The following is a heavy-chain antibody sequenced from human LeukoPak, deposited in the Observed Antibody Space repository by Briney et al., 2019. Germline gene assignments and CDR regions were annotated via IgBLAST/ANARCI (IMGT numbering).Heavy chain of an antibody. V-gene: IGHV3-64D*09. D-gene: IGHD6-19*01. CDR2: ITSNGGST. Sequence: GGSPRLSCSASGFTFSGYAMHWVRQAPGKGLEFVSAITSNGGSTYYADSVKGRFTISRDNSKNTLSLQMNSLGAEDTAVYYCVKSASAGWYTFDYWGQGTLVTVSS. CDR3: VKSASAGWYTFDY. J-gene: IGHJ4*02. CDR1: GFTFSGYA.